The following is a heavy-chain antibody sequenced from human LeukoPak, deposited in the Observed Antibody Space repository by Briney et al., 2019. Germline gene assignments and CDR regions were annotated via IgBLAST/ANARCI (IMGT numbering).Heavy chain of an antibody. D-gene: IGHD4-23*01. CDR1: GGTFSSYA. Sequence: ASVKVSCKASGGTFSSYAISWVRQSPGQGLEWMGGIIPVFGTANYAQKFQGRVTITGDESTSTAYMELSSLRSEDTAVYYCARGPNPAWYGGNREAALDYWGQGTLVTVSS. CDR2: IIPVFGTA. J-gene: IGHJ4*02. V-gene: IGHV1-69*13. CDR3: ARGPNPAWYGGNREAALDY.